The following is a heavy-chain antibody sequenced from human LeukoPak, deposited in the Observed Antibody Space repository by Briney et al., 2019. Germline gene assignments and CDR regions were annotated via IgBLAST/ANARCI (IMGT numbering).Heavy chain of an antibody. CDR1: GFTFSSYG. D-gene: IGHD6-19*01. CDR3: ARAPLHSSGWSFDY. Sequence: GGSLRLSCAASGFTFSSYGMHWVRQAPGKGLEWVAVISYDGSNKYYADSVKGRFTISRDNSRNTLYLQMNSLRPEDTAVYYCARAPLHSSGWSFDYWGQGTLVTVSS. CDR2: ISYDGSNK. V-gene: IGHV3-30*03. J-gene: IGHJ4*02.